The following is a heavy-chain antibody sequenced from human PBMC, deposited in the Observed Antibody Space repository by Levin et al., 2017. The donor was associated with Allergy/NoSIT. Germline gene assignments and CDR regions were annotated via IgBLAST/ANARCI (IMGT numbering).Heavy chain of an antibody. Sequence: ASVKVSCKASGYTFTSYGISWVRQAPGQGLEWMGWISAYNGNTNYAQKLQGRVTMTTDTSTSTAYMELRSLRSDDTAVYYCARDRPLHGSSSLPDYYYYGMDVWGQGTTVTVSS. CDR2: ISAYNGNT. D-gene: IGHD6-6*01. CDR3: ARDRPLHGSSSLPDYYYYGMDV. J-gene: IGHJ6*02. CDR1: GYTFTSYG. V-gene: IGHV1-18*01.